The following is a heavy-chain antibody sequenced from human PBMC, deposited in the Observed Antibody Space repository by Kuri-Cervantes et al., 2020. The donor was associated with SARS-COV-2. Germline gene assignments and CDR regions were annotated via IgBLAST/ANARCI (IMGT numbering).Heavy chain of an antibody. CDR1: GYTFTSYG. CDR3: ARVLRFLEWLPQPQYYFDY. D-gene: IGHD3-3*01. V-gene: IGHV1-18*04. J-gene: IGHJ4*02. CDR2: ISAYNGNT. Sequence: ASVKVSCKASGYTFTSYGISWVRQAPGQGLEWMGWISAYNGNTNYAQKLQGRVTMTTDTSTSTAYMELRGLRSDDTAVYYCARVLRFLEWLPQPQYYFDYWGQGTLVTVSS.